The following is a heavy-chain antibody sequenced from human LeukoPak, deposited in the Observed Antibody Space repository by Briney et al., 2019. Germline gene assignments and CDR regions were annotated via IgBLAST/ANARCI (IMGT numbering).Heavy chain of an antibody. V-gene: IGHV3-7*01. Sequence: GGSLRLSCAASGFTFSSYWMTWVRQAPGKGLEWVANIKQDGSEKYYVDSVKGRFIISRDNAKNSLYLLMNSLRADDTAVYYCARESITGDRDFDYWGQGTLITVSS. J-gene: IGHJ4*02. CDR2: IKQDGSEK. CDR1: GFTFSSYW. D-gene: IGHD7-27*01. CDR3: ARESITGDRDFDY.